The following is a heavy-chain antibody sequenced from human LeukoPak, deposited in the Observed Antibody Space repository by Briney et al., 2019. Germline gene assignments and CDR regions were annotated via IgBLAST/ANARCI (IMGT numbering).Heavy chain of an antibody. V-gene: IGHV4-61*08. Sequence: SETLSLTCAVSGASFSSSGYYWSWIRQPPGKGLEWIGYIYYSGSTNYNPSLKSRVTTSVDTSKNQFSLKLSSVTAADTAVYYCARHGLSGSGYPFDYWGQGTLVTVSS. CDR3: ARHGLSGSGYPFDY. CDR1: GASFSSSGYY. CDR2: IYYSGST. J-gene: IGHJ4*02. D-gene: IGHD3-22*01.